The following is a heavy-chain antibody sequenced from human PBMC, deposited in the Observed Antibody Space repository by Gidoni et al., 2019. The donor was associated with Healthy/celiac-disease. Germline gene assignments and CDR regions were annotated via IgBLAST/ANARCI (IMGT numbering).Heavy chain of an antibody. CDR1: GYSFTSYW. CDR3: ASTMMGVADLGY. D-gene: IGHD3-22*01. V-gene: IGHV5-10-1*03. Sequence: EVQLVQSGAEVKKPGESLRISCKGSGYSFTSYWISWVRQMPGKGLEWMGRIDPSDSYTNYSPSFQGHVTISADKSISTAYLQWSSLKASDTAMYYCASTMMGVADLGYWGQGTLVTVSS. J-gene: IGHJ4*02. CDR2: IDPSDSYT.